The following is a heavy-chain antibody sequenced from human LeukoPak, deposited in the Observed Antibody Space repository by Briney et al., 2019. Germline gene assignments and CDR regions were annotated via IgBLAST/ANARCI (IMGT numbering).Heavy chain of an antibody. V-gene: IGHV4-59*08. CDR1: GGSISIDD. CDR2: MHYSGST. CDR3: AMSRGYSGYDYFWFDP. Sequence: PSETLSLTCTLSGGSISIDDWSGIRQTPGEGLERLGYMHYSGSTNYTPSLKSRVTISVDTSKNQFSLKLSSVTAADTAVYYCAMSRGYSGYDYFWFDPWGQGTLVTVSS. D-gene: IGHD5-12*01. J-gene: IGHJ5*02.